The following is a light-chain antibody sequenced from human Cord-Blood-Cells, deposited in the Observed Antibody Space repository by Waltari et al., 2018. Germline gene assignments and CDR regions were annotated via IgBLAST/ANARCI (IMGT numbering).Light chain of an antibody. V-gene: IGLV2-11*01. CDR3: CSYAGSYTWV. CDR2: DAS. Sequence: QSALTQPRSVSGSPGQSVTISCTGTSSDVCGYNYVSWYQQHPGKAPKLMIYDASKRPSGVPDRFSGSKSGNTASLTISGLQAEDEADYYCCSYAGSYTWVFGGGTKLTVL. J-gene: IGLJ3*02. CDR1: SSDVCGYNY.